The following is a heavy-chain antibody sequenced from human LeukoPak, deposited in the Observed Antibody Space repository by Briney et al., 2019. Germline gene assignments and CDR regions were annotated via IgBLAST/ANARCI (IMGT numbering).Heavy chain of an antibody. CDR1: GFTFSTYS. CDR3: AKGARGDTVTSIVGLNWFDP. V-gene: IGHV3-48*01. CDR2: ISSSSSTI. D-gene: IGHD4-17*01. J-gene: IGHJ5*02. Sequence: GGSLRLSCAASGFTFSTYSMHWVRQAPGKGLEWVSLISSSSSTIYCADSVKGRFSISRDNAKNSLFLQMNSLRADDTAVYYCAKGARGDTVTSIVGLNWFDPWGQGTLVTVSS.